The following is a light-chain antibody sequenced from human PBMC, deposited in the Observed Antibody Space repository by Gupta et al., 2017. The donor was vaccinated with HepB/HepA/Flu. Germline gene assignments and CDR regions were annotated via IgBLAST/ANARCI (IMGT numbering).Light chain of an antibody. V-gene: IGKV3-20*01. J-gene: IGKJ1*01. CDR3: HQYGSSPWP. Sequence: IVLPQSPGTLSLSPGERATLSCRASQSLSSTYLAWYQQKPGQAPRLLIYGASTRATGIPDRFSGSGSETNFTLAINRLDPENFAVYFCHQYGSSPWPFGQGTQVEVK. CDR1: QSLSSTY. CDR2: GAS.